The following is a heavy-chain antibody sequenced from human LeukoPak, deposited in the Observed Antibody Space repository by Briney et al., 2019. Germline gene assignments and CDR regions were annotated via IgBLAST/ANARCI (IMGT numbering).Heavy chain of an antibody. D-gene: IGHD3-22*01. Sequence: PGGSLRLSCAASGFTFSDYYMSWIRQAPGKGLEWVSYISSSGSTIYYADSVKGRFTISRDNAKNSLYLQMNSLRAEDTAVYYCARDRTYYYDSSGYSGSDAFDIWGQGTMVTVSS. CDR3: ARDRTYYYDSSGYSGSDAFDI. J-gene: IGHJ3*02. CDR2: ISSSGSTI. CDR1: GFTFSDYY. V-gene: IGHV3-11*04.